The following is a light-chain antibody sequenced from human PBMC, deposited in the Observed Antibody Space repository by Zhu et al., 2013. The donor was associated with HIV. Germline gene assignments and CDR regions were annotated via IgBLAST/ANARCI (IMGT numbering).Light chain of an antibody. CDR1: QSVSSN. J-gene: IGKJ1*01. CDR3: QQYTTSPVT. CDR2: GAS. V-gene: IGKV3-15*01. Sequence: EIVMTQSPATLSVSPGERATLSCRASQSVSSNLAWYQQKPGQAPRLLIYGASTRATGIPDRFSGSGSGTDFTLTISRLEPEDFAVYYCQQYTTSPVTFGQGTKV.